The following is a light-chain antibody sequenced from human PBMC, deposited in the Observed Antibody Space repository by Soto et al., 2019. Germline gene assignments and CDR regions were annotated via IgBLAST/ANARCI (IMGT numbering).Light chain of an antibody. Sequence: QSALTQPASVSGSPGQSITISCTGTSSDVGGYKYVSWYQLHPGKAPKLMIYEVSNRPSGISNRFSASKSGNTASLTISGFQAEDEADYYCFSYTSSTAYVFGTGTKVTVL. CDR2: EVS. V-gene: IGLV2-14*01. CDR3: FSYTSSTAYV. CDR1: SSDVGGYKY. J-gene: IGLJ1*01.